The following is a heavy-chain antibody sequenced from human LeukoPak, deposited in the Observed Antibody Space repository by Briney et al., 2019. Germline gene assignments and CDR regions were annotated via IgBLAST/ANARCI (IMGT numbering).Heavy chain of an antibody. Sequence: SETLSLTCTVSGGSISSSSYYWGWIRQPPGTGLEWIGSIYYSGSTYYNPSLKSRVTISVDTSKNQSSLKLSSVTAADTAVYYCARREGDSSGYYYAPFDYWGQGTLVTVSS. CDR3: ARREGDSSGYYYAPFDY. D-gene: IGHD3-22*01. CDR2: IYYSGST. CDR1: GGSISSSSYY. V-gene: IGHV4-39*01. J-gene: IGHJ4*02.